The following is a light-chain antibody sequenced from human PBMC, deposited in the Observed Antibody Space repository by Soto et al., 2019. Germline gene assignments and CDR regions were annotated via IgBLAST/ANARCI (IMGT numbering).Light chain of an antibody. V-gene: IGLV1-40*01. CDR3: QSYDSSLSGSYV. J-gene: IGLJ1*01. Sequence: QPVLTQPPSVSGAPGQRFTISCTGTTSNIGAGYDVHWYQQLPGTAPKLLIYGNSNRPSGVPDRFSGSKSGTSASLAITGLQAEDEADYYCQSYDSSLSGSYVFGTGTKVTVL. CDR1: TSNIGAGYD. CDR2: GNS.